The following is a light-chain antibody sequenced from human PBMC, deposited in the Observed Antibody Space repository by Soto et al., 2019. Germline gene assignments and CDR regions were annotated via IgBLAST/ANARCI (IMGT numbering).Light chain of an antibody. Sequence: EIVLTQSPATLSVSPGERATLSCRASQSIGSTIAWYQQRSGQAPRLLIFDASISGPTTPPRFSGSVSGTEFSLSISSLQSEDFSVDFCQQYGGRPRTFGQGTKVEFK. V-gene: IGKV3-15*01. CDR2: DAS. CDR3: QQYGGRPRT. CDR1: QSIGST. J-gene: IGKJ1*01.